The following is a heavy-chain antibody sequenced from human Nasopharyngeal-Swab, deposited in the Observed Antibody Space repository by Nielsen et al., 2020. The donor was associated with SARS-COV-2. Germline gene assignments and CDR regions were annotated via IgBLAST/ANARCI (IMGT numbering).Heavy chain of an antibody. V-gene: IGHV4-59*08. CDR3: PRRGEGYGDYLDY. CDR2: IYYSGST. Sequence: SETLSLTCSVSGGSISNYHWNWIRQPPGKGLEWIGYIYYSGSTNYNPSLKSRVTISVDTSKNQFSLKLSSVTAADTAVYYCPRRGEGYGDYLDYWGQGTLVTVSS. CDR1: GGSISNYH. D-gene: IGHD4-17*01. J-gene: IGHJ4*02.